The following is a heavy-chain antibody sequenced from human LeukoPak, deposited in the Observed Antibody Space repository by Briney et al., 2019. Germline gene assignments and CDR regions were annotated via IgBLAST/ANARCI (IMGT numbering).Heavy chain of an antibody. CDR2: IIPIFGTA. V-gene: IGHV1-69*06. Sequence: ASVKVSCKASGGTFSSYAISWVRQAPGQGLEWMGRIIPIFGTANYAQKFQGRVTITADKSTSTAYMELSSLRSEDTAVYYCARDRGYSITFDYWGQGTLVTASS. CDR1: GGTFSSYA. D-gene: IGHD5-18*01. CDR3: ARDRGYSITFDY. J-gene: IGHJ4*02.